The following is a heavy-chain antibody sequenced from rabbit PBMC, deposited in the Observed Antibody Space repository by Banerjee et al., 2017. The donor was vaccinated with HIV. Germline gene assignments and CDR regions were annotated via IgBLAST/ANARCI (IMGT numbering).Heavy chain of an antibody. CDR1: GFSFSSSYW. J-gene: IGHJ6*01. Sequence: QSLEESGGDLVKPGASLTLTCTASGFSFSSSYWVCWVRQAPGKGLEWIACIDGGSSGSTYYASWAKGRFTISKTSSTTVTLQMTSLTAADTATYFCARWRYDDAGWGPGTLVTVS. V-gene: IGHV1S40*01. CDR3: ARWRYDDAG. D-gene: IGHD2-1*01. CDR2: IDGGSSGST.